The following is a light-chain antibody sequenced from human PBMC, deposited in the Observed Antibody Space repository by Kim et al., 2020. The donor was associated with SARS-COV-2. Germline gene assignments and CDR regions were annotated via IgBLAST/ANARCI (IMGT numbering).Light chain of an antibody. J-gene: IGLJ3*02. CDR2: YDS. Sequence: SYELTQPPSVSVAPGKTARITCGGNNIGSKSVHWYQQKPGQAPVLVIYYDSDRPSGIPERFSGSNSGNTATLTISRVEAGYEADYYCQVWDSSSDHPKWVFGGGTQLTVL. CDR1: NIGSKS. V-gene: IGLV3-21*04. CDR3: QVWDSSSDHPKWV.